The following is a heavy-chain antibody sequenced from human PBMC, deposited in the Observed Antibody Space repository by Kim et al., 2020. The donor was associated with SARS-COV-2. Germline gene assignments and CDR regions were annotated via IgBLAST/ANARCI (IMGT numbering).Heavy chain of an antibody. CDR2: IIPIFGSA. Sequence: SVKVSCKASGGTFSRYAISWVRQAPGQGLEWMGGIIPIFGSANYSQKFQGRVTFTADESTSTAYLELSSLRSTDTAVYYCARDVGVVADGGGHWGLGT. D-gene: IGHD2-15*01. CDR3: ARDVGVVADGGGH. V-gene: IGHV1-69*13. J-gene: IGHJ1*01. CDR1: GGTFSRYA.